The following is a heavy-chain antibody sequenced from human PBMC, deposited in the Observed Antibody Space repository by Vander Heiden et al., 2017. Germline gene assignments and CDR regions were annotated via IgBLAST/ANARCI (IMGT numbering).Heavy chain of an antibody. V-gene: IGHV4-59*01. CDR1: AGSLRHYY. D-gene: IGHD3-22*01. Sequence: HAQLQVSGPRLVKPSETLTLTRTVSAGSLRHYYWSWIRQPPGKGLECIGYIHYSGSTTYNGSLKSRATISLDTSKNEFSLRLTSVTAADTAVYYCARGPSQSDFSGYFRYYYGMDVWGQGTTVTVSS. CDR3: ARGPSQSDFSGYFRYYYGMDV. CDR2: IHYSGST. J-gene: IGHJ6*02.